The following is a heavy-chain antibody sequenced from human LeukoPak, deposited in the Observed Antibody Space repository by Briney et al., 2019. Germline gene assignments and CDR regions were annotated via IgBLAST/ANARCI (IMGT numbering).Heavy chain of an antibody. Sequence: GGSLRLSCAASGLTFSSYAMSWVRQAPGKGLEWVSAISGSSGHTYYADSVKGRFTISRDNSKKTLHLQMNSLRAEDTAIYYCAKGGRDTGGNWFDPWGQGTLVTVSS. CDR1: GLTFSSYA. V-gene: IGHV3-23*01. CDR2: ISGSSGHT. CDR3: AKGGRDTGGNWFDP. J-gene: IGHJ5*02. D-gene: IGHD2-8*02.